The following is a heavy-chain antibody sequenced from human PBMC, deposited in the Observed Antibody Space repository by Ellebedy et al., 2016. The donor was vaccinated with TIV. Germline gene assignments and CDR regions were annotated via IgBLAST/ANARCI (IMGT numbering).Heavy chain of an antibody. J-gene: IGHJ4*02. CDR1: GGSINSDNY. V-gene: IGHV4-4*02. D-gene: IGHD4-23*01. Sequence: MPSETLSLTCGVSGGSINSDNYWSWVRQSPGRGLEWIGEVYHSGHTNYNPSLRSRVSISVDKSKNQLSLRLSSVTAADTAVYYCARDGAGRWDYWGPGTLVTVSS. CDR3: ARDGAGRWDY. CDR2: VYHSGHT.